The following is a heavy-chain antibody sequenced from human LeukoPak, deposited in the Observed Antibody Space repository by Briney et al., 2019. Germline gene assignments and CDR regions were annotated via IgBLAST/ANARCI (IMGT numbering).Heavy chain of an antibody. Sequence: GGSLRLSCVGSGFTIHDHAMHWVRQAPGKGLEWVSGIDWNSGRIGYADSVKGRFTISRDNAKNSLYLQMNGLRAEDTAVYYCARGRSSSLNAFDIWGQGTMITVSS. CDR2: IDWNSGRI. CDR1: GFTIHDHA. J-gene: IGHJ3*02. D-gene: IGHD2/OR15-2a*01. V-gene: IGHV3-9*01. CDR3: ARGRSSSLNAFDI.